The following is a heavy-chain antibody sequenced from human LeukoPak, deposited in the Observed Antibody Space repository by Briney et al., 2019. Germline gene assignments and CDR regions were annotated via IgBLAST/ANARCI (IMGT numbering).Heavy chain of an antibody. Sequence: SETLSLTCSVSGGSIRNYYLSWIRQSPGKGLEWIGNVDKRGTTNYNPSFKSRVIVSSDTSRNEFSLKLNSVTAADTTIYYCARGGSSCYGCHDWFDPWGQGTRVTVSS. V-gene: IGHV4-59*08. D-gene: IGHD2-2*01. CDR1: GGSIRNYY. CDR2: VDKRGTT. J-gene: IGHJ5*02. CDR3: ARGGSSCYGCHDWFDP.